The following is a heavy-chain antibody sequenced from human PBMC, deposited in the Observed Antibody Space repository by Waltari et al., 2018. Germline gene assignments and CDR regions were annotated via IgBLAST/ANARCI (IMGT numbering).Heavy chain of an antibody. CDR3: ARLYTYGSGSFFDY. CDR1: GDSIRASY. CDR2: FYDTGRT. D-gene: IGHD3-10*01. J-gene: IGHJ4*02. V-gene: IGHV4-59*08. Sequence: QVQLQESGPGLVKPSETLSLTCTVSGDSIRASYWSWIRQPPGKGLEWIGHFYDTGRTKDHPPLKSRVTISVDTSKNHFSLKLNSVTAADTAVYYCARLYTYGSGSFFDYWGQGALVTVSS.